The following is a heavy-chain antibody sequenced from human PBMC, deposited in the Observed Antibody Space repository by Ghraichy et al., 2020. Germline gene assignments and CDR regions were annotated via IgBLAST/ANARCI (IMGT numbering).Heavy chain of an antibody. D-gene: IGHD6-19*01. J-gene: IGHJ6*03. V-gene: IGHV3-21*01. CDR3: ARETLQPVAGTFYYYMDV. CDR2: ISSSSSYI. Sequence: GGSLRLSCAASGFTFSSYSMNWVRQAPGKGLEWVSSISSSSSYIYYADSVKGRFTISRDNAKNLLYLQMNSLRAEDTAVYYCARETLQPVAGTFYYYMDVWGKGTTVTVSS. CDR1: GFTFSSYS.